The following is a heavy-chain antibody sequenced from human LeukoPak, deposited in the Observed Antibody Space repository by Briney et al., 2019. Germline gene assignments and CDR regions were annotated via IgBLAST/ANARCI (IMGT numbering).Heavy chain of an antibody. CDR2: IYHNGVT. Sequence: SETLSLTCTVSGGXISSYYCSWIRQPPGKGQEWLGFIYHNGVTSYDPSLKSRVIISVDTSKNQFSLNLSSVTAAHTAVYYCARFHSSGLDYWGQGALVTVSS. CDR1: GGXISSYY. CDR3: ARFHSSGLDY. D-gene: IGHD6-19*01. V-gene: IGHV4-4*09. J-gene: IGHJ4*02.